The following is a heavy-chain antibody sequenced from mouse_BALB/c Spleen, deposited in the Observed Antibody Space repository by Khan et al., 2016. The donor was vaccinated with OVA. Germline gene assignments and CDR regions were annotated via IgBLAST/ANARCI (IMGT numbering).Heavy chain of an antibody. V-gene: IGHV1S134*01. D-gene: IGHD2-12*01. J-gene: IGHJ2*01. CDR2: IYPGNGYT. Sequence: VQLQQSGAELGRPGSSVKLSCKTSGFTFTSYGIKWVKQRPGQGLEWIGYIYPGNGYTVYNEKFQGKATLTSDTSSSTAYMQLISLASEDSAIYCCAAAYYMNYFDYWGQGTTLTVSS. CDR1: GFTFTSYG. CDR3: AAAYYMNYFDY.